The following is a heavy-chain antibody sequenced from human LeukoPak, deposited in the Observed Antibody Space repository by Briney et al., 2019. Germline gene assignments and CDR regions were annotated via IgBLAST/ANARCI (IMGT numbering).Heavy chain of an antibody. Sequence: GGSLRLSCAASGFTFSSYAMSWVRQAPGKGLEWVSAISGSGGSTYYADSVKGRFTISRDNSKNPLYLQMNSLRAEDTAVYSCAKSPYMVGDDYWGQGTLVTVSS. V-gene: IGHV3-23*01. CDR2: ISGSGGST. J-gene: IGHJ4*02. CDR1: GFTFSSYA. D-gene: IGHD1-26*01. CDR3: AKSPYMVGDDY.